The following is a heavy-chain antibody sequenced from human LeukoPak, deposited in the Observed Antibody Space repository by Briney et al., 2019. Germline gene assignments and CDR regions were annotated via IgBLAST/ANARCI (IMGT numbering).Heavy chain of an antibody. CDR1: GGSISSGSYY. Sequence: SQTLSLTCTVSGGSISSGSYYWSWIRQPAGKGLEWIGRIYTSGSTNYNPSLKSRVTMSVDTSKNQFSLKLSSVTAADTAVYYCARGYSSSGDSDYWGQGTLVTVSS. CDR3: ARGYSSSGDSDY. V-gene: IGHV4-61*02. CDR2: IYTSGST. D-gene: IGHD6-6*01. J-gene: IGHJ4*02.